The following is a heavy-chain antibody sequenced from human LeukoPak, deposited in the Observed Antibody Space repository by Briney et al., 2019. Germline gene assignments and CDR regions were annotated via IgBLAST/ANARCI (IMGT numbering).Heavy chain of an antibody. J-gene: IGHJ4*02. V-gene: IGHV1-69*06. CDR3: ARVSYYGSGTYYNEDY. D-gene: IGHD3-10*01. CDR1: GGTFSSYA. Sequence: SVKVSCKASGGTFSSYAISWVRQAPGQGLEWMGGIIPIFGTANYAQKFQCRVTITADKSTSTAYMELSSLRSEDTAVYYCARVSYYGSGTYYNEDYWGQGTLVTVSS. CDR2: IIPIFGTA.